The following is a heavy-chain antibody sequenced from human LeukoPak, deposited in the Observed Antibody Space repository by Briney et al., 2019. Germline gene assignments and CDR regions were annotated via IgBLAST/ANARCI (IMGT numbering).Heavy chain of an antibody. Sequence: GGSLRLSCAASGFAFNNYAMTWVRQAPGKGLEWVSNINDNGGQRHYAGSVKGRFTISRDNSKNTLFLQMDSLRAEDTAVYYCAKTQWKVGATDYFDYWGQGILVTVSS. CDR1: GFAFNNYA. V-gene: IGHV3-23*01. CDR2: INDNGGQR. J-gene: IGHJ4*02. D-gene: IGHD1-26*01. CDR3: AKTQWKVGATDYFDY.